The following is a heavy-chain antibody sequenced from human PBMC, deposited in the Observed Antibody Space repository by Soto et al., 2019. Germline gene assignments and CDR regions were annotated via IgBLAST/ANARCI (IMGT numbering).Heavy chain of an antibody. CDR2: IYSVGST. CDR3: ARAGGSCSSTRCYYFDY. V-gene: IGHV3-53*01. D-gene: IGHD2-2*01. CDR1: GFTVSSNY. Sequence: TGGSLRLSCAASGFTVSSNYMTWVRQAPGKGLEWVSIIYSVGSTYYADSVKGRFTISRDNAKNTLYLQMNSLRAEDTAVYYCARAGGSCSSTRCYYFDYWGQGTLVTLSS. J-gene: IGHJ4*02.